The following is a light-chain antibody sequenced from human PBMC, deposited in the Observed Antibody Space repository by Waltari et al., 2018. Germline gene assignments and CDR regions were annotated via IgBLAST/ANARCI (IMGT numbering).Light chain of an antibody. CDR3: QQFDTFPLT. V-gene: IGKV1-12*01. CDR1: QAISSW. Sequence: DIQMTQSPSSVSASVGDRVTITCRASQAISSWLAWYQQQPGKAPKLLIYASSSLQSGVPSRFSGSGFGTDFTLTISSLQPEDFATYFCQQFDTFPLTFGQGTRLEIK. CDR2: ASS. J-gene: IGKJ5*01.